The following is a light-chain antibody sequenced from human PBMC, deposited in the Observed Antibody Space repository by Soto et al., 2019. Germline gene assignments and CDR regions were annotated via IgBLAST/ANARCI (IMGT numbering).Light chain of an antibody. CDR2: GAS. Sequence: EIVLTQSPGTLSLSPGERATLSCRASQSVSSSYLAWYQQKPGQAPRLLIYGASSRATGIPDRFSGSGSGTDFTLTISRLEPEDFAVYYCQQYGISTGGITFGPGTKVDIK. V-gene: IGKV3-20*01. CDR1: QSVSSSY. J-gene: IGKJ3*01. CDR3: QQYGISTGGIT.